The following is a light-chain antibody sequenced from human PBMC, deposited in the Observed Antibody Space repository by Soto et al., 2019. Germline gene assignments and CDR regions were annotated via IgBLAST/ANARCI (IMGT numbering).Light chain of an antibody. Sequence: QSVLTQPRSVSGSPGQSVTISCTGTSSDLGGYNYVSWYQQHPGKAPKLMIYDVSKRPSGVPDRFSGSKSGNTASLTISGLQAEDEADYYCCSYAGSYTHYVFGTGTKLTVL. CDR3: CSYAGSYTHYV. CDR1: SSDLGGYNY. CDR2: DVS. J-gene: IGLJ1*01. V-gene: IGLV2-11*01.